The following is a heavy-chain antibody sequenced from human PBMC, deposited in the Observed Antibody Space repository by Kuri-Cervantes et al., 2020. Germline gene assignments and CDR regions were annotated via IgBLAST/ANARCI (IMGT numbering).Heavy chain of an antibody. CDR3: ARDGIVPAALGRDYSTSSALDY. D-gene: IGHD2-2*01. CDR1: GYTFTVYY. V-gene: IGHV1-2*02. J-gene: IGHJ4*02. Sequence: ASVKVSCKASGYTFTVYYMQWVRQAPGQGLEWMRWINPNSGGTNYAQKFQGRVTMTRDTSISTAYMELSRLRSDDTAVYYCARDGIVPAALGRDYSTSSALDYWGQGTLVTVSS. CDR2: INPNSGGT.